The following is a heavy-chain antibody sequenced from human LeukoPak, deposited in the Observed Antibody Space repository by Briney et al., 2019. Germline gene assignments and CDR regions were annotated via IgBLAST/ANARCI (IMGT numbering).Heavy chain of an antibody. CDR1: GYSISSGYY. V-gene: IGHV4-38-2*02. D-gene: IGHD3-10*01. CDR3: ARDSGIGAFDI. J-gene: IGHJ3*02. CDR2: IYHSGST. Sequence: SETLSLTCTVSGYSISSGYYWGWIRQPPGKGLEWIGSIYHSGSTYYNPSLKSRVTISVDTSKNLPSLKLSSVTAADTAVYYCARDSGIGAFDIWGQGTMVTVSS.